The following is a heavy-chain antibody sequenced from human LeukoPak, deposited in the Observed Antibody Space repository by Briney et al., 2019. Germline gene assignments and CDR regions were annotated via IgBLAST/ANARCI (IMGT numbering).Heavy chain of an antibody. CDR1: GFTVSSNY. V-gene: IGHV3-66*01. Sequence: GGSLRLSCAASGFTVSSNYMSWVRQAPGKGLEWVSVIYSGGSTFYADSVKGRFTISRGNSKNTLYLQMNSLRAEDTAVYYCARTRDYYFDYWGQGTLVTVSS. CDR2: IYSGGST. CDR3: ARTRDYYFDY. J-gene: IGHJ4*02.